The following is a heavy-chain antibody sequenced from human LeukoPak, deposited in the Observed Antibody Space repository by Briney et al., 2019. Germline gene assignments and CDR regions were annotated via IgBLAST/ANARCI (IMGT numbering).Heavy chain of an antibody. CDR2: ISRSGSSV. Sequence: PGGSLRLSCAASGFTFSSYEMNWVRQAPGKGLEWVSYISRSGSSVSYGDSVKGRFTISRDNAKSSLYLQMTSLRAEDTAVYYCARGGSYPSAFDIWGQGTMVTVSS. J-gene: IGHJ3*02. V-gene: IGHV3-48*03. CDR1: GFTFSSYE. CDR3: ARGGSYPSAFDI. D-gene: IGHD1-26*01.